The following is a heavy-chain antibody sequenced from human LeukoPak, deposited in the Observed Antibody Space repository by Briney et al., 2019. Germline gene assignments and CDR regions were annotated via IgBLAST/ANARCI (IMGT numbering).Heavy chain of an antibody. CDR2: VHRSGRT. D-gene: IGHD2-8*02. Sequence: PSETLSLTCAVSIDSTSGNYWSWVRQSPGKGLEWIGEVHRSGRTNYMPSLKSRVTISIDKSKDQISLDLTSITAADTAVYYCATEILGAPTPGAYWGQGTLVTVSS. V-gene: IGHV4-4*02. CDR1: IDSTSGNY. J-gene: IGHJ4*02. CDR3: ATEILGAPTPGAY.